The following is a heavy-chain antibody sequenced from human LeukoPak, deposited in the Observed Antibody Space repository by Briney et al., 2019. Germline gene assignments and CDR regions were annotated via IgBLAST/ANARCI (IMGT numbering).Heavy chain of an antibody. V-gene: IGHV3-23*01. CDR3: ARYGDYQFGVLHWFDP. Sequence: GGSLRLSCAASGFTFNTYAISWVRQAPGKGLEWVSVISGSGGGTYYADSVEGRFTISRDNSKNTLYLQMNNLRAEDTAIYYCARYGDYQFGVLHWFDPWGQGTLVXGSS. J-gene: IGHJ5*02. D-gene: IGHD4-17*01. CDR1: GFTFNTYA. CDR2: ISGSGGGT.